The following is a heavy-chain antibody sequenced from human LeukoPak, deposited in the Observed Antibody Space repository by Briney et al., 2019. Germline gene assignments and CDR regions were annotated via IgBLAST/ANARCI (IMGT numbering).Heavy chain of an antibody. V-gene: IGHV4-59*01. CDR2: IYSSGSH. D-gene: IGHD5-18*01. CDR1: GGSISSYY. Sequence: SETLSLTCTVSGGSISSYYWRWIRQPPGKGLEWIGVIYSSGSHNYNPSLKSRVTISVDTSKIQFTLKLSTVTAADTAVYYCARAKDTAMVIDYWGQGTLITVPS. CDR3: ARAKDTAMVIDY. J-gene: IGHJ4*02.